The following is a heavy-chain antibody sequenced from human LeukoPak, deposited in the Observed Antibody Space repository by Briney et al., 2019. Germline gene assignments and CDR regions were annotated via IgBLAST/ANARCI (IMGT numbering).Heavy chain of an antibody. J-gene: IGHJ3*02. CDR3: AKGRWTGDDAFDI. V-gene: IGHV3-30*18. CDR2: ISYDGSNK. Sequence: GGSLRLSCAASGFTFSSYWMSWVRQAPGKGLEWVAVISYDGSNKYYADSVKGRFTISRDNSKTTLDLHMNSLRAEDTAVYYCAKGRWTGDDAFDIWGQGTMVTVSS. D-gene: IGHD3/OR15-3a*01. CDR1: GFTFSSYW.